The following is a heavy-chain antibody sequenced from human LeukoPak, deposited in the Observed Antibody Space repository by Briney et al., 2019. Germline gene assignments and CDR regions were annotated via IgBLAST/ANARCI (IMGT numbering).Heavy chain of an antibody. V-gene: IGHV1-8*02. CDR3: ARGGYNWNDISYMDV. J-gene: IGHJ6*03. CDR1: GYTFTGYY. Sequence: GASVKVSCKASGYTFTGYYMHWVRQATGQGLEWMGWMNPNSGNTGYSQKFQGRVTMTRNTSISTAYMELSSLKSEDTAVYYCARGGYNWNDISYMDVWGKGTTVTISS. CDR2: MNPNSGNT. D-gene: IGHD1-20*01.